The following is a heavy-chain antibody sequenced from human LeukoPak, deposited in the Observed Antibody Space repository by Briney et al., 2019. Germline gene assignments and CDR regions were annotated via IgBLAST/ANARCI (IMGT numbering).Heavy chain of an antibody. CDR1: GGSISSGSYY. CDR2: IYTSGST. D-gene: IGHD5-18*01. J-gene: IGHJ4*02. CDR3: ARAAPGQLWLRY. V-gene: IGHV4-61*02. Sequence: SETLSLTCTVSGGSISSGSYYWSWIRQPAGKGLEWIGRIYTSGSTNYNPSLKSRVTISVDTSKNQFSLKLSSVTAADTAVYYCARAAPGQLWLRYWGQGTLVTVSS.